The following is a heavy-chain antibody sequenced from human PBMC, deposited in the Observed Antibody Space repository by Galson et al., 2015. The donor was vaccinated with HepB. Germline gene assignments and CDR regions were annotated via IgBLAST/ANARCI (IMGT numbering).Heavy chain of an antibody. V-gene: IGHV3-15*01. CDR2: IKRKTDGGTT. D-gene: IGHD3-22*01. J-gene: IGHJ4*02. Sequence: SLRLSCAASGFTFSNAWVSWVRQAPGKGLEWVGRIKRKTDGGTTDYAAPVKGRFTISRDDSKNTLYLQMNSLKTEDTAVYYCTTHYYDSSGYSDYWGQGTLVTVSS. CDR3: TTHYYDSSGYSDY. CDR1: GFTFSNAW.